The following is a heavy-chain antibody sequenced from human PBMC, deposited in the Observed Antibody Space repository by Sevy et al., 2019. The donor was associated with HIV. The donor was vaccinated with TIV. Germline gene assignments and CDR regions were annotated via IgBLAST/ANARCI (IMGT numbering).Heavy chain of an antibody. D-gene: IGHD3-16*01. V-gene: IGHV4-4*02. CDR1: DGSIRTSNW. CDR2: IYHSGTT. Sequence: SETLSLTCAVSDGSIRTSNWWSWVRQSPGKGLEWLGEIYHSGTTNRNPSFKSRLTISIDKSKNQFSLKLTSVTAADTAVYYCARLTGGVDSGFQHWGQGTLVTVSS. J-gene: IGHJ1*01. CDR3: ARLTGGVDSGFQH.